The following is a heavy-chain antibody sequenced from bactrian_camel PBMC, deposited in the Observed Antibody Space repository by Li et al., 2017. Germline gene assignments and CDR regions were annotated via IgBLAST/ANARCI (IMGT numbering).Heavy chain of an antibody. CDR2: IEDSTGTT. J-gene: IGHJ7*01. D-gene: IGHD6*01. CDR1: EYIYRRAC. V-gene: IGHV3S53*01. Sequence: HVQLVESGGGSVQAGGSLTLSCATPEYIYRRACMGWFRQAAGEEREGVAAIEDSTGTTTYADSVKGRFTVSKDKAKNMLYLQMDSLKPDDTALYYCAADWKNIRPAGGPRYGGGNCQYFGMDYWGKGTQVTVS.